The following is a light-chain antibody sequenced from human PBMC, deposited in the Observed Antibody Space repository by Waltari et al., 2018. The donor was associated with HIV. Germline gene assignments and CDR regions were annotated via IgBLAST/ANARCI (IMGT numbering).Light chain of an antibody. Sequence: DIQMNQYPSSVSASVGDRVTIPCRASQGISTWLAWYQQKPGKAPSLLISDASSLQSGVPSRFSGSGSGTDFTLTISSLQPEDFATYYCQQAHRFPLTFGGGTKVEIK. V-gene: IGKV1-12*01. CDR3: QQAHRFPLT. CDR1: QGISTW. J-gene: IGKJ4*01. CDR2: DAS.